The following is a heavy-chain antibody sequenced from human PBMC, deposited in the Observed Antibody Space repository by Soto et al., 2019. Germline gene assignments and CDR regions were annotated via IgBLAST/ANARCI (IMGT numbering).Heavy chain of an antibody. CDR1: GFAFNNYG. J-gene: IGHJ4*02. D-gene: IGHD2-2*01. CDR3: AREDSIIIPAVSDF. V-gene: IGHV3-21*01. CDR2: ISKSDYT. Sequence: ASLRLSCTVSGFAFNNYGINWLRQAPGKGLEWVSSISKSDYTYYSDSVKGRFTISRDNAKNSVSLQMNTLRVEDTAVYYCAREDSIIIPAVSDFWGQGTLVTVSS.